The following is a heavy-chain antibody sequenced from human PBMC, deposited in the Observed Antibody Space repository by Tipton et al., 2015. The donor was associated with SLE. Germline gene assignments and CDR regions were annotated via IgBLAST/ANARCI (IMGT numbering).Heavy chain of an antibody. CDR3: VVCSPSSCSYFDY. CDR1: GYSISKDYY. D-gene: IGHD2-2*01. V-gene: IGHV4-38-2*01. J-gene: IGHJ4*02. Sequence: TLSLTCAVSGYSISKDYYWGWVRQPAWKGLEWIGRICCGGSTKYNPSLDSRVSLSVDASKDQFSLKLSSVTAADTAVYYCVVCSPSSCSYFDYWGQGRLVTVSS. CDR2: ICCGGST.